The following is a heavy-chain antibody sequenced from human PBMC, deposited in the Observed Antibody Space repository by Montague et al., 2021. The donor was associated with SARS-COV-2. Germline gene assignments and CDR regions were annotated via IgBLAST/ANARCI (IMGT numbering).Heavy chain of an antibody. CDR2: IYYGGGS. CDR3: ARGPSSSWPPRNWIAP. D-gene: IGHD6-13*01. J-gene: IGHJ5*02. V-gene: IGHV4-31*03. Sequence: TLSLTCNVSGGSISSADFYWSWIRQHPGKGLVWIGYIYYGGGSYFNPSLEGRVSMSVDTSKNPFSLRLTSVTAADTAVYYCARGPSSSWPPRNWIAPWGLGTMVTVSS. CDR1: GGSISSADFY.